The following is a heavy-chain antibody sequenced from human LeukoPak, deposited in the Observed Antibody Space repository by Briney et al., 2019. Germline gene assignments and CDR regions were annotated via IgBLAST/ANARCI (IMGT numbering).Heavy chain of an antibody. Sequence: GASVKVSCKASGYTFTSYAMHWVRQAPGQRLEWMGWINAGNGNTKYSQKFQGRVTITADESTSTAYMELSSLRSEDTAVYYCASQSLHYDILTGYYNYPDRAFDIWGQGTMVTVSS. CDR2: INAGNGNT. D-gene: IGHD3-9*01. CDR1: GYTFTSYA. J-gene: IGHJ3*02. V-gene: IGHV1-3*01. CDR3: ASQSLHYDILTGYYNYPDRAFDI.